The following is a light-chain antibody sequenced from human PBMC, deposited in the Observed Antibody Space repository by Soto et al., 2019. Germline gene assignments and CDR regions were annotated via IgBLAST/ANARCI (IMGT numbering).Light chain of an antibody. CDR2: GAS. Sequence: ELVRTQTPATLSVSPGERPNLSCRASRSVSCNSSWYQQKPGQAPRLLIYGASTRATGIPARFSGSGSGTEFTLTISSLQSEDFAVYYCQQYNNWPPLTFGGGTKVEIK. J-gene: IGKJ4*01. V-gene: IGKV3-15*01. CDR1: RSVSCN. CDR3: QQYNNWPPLT.